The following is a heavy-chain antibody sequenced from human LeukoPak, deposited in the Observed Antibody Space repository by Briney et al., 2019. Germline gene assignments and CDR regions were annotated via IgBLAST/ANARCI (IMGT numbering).Heavy chain of an antibody. CDR2: ISGNSGST. Sequence: GGSLRLSCAASGFTFSSYAMSWVRQAPGKGLEWVSSISGNSGSTYYADSVKGRFTISRDNSKNTLYLQMNSLTDEDTAVYYCAKARADGYNYDYWGQGTLVTVSS. CDR3: AKARADGYNYDY. J-gene: IGHJ4*02. D-gene: IGHD5-24*01. V-gene: IGHV3-23*01. CDR1: GFTFSSYA.